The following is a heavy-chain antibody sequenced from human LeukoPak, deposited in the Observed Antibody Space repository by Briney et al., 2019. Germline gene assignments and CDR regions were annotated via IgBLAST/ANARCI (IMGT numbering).Heavy chain of an antibody. V-gene: IGHV3-7*03. CDR1: AFTFSSYW. J-gene: IGHJ4*02. CDR2: IKKDGSEK. CDR3: AKSPDITMIVVVYY. D-gene: IGHD3-22*01. Sequence: GGSLRLSCAASAFTFSSYWMSWVRQAPGKGLEWVANIKKDGSEKYYVDSVKGRFIISRDNAKNSLYLQMNSLRAEDTAVYYCAKSPDITMIVVVYYWGQGTLVTVSS.